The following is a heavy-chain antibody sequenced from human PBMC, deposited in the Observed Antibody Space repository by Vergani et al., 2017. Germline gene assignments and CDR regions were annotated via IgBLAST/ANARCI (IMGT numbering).Heavy chain of an antibody. J-gene: IGHJ4*02. Sequence: QVQLVQSGAEVKKPGASVKVSCKASGSPFTSYYMHWVRQAPGQGLEWMGIINPSGGSTSYAKKFQGRVTMTRDTSTSTVYMELSSLRSEDTAVYYCASSIAAAGTRFDYWGQGTLVTVSS. CDR3: ASSIAAAGTRFDY. D-gene: IGHD6-13*01. V-gene: IGHV1-46*01. CDR2: INPSGGST. CDR1: GSPFTSYY.